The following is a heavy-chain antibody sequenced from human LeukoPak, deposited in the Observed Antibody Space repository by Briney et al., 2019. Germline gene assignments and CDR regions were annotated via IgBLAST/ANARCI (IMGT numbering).Heavy chain of an antibody. CDR1: GGTFNNYS. CDR2: IIPLFGTT. D-gene: IGHD6-6*01. J-gene: IGHJ5*02. V-gene: IGHV1-69*05. CDR3: ARIAARPS. Sequence: ASVKVSCKASGGTFNNYSISWVRQAPGQGLEWMGGIIPLFGTTNYAQKFQGRVTITTDESTSTAYMELSSLRPEDTAVYYCARIAARPSWGQGTLATVSS.